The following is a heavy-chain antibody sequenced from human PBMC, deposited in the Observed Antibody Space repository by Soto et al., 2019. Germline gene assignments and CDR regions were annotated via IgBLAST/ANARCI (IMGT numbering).Heavy chain of an antibody. V-gene: IGHV3-74*01. CDR2: IKTDATSI. D-gene: IGHD1-7*01. CDR3: VRDRSSFTGTAGDY. CDR1: RITFTSNW. J-gene: IGHJ4*02. Sequence: GGSLRLSCAATRITFTSNWMHMLPQARRKGLVWVSRIKTDATSISYADSVKGRFTVSRDNAKSTLYLQMNSLRAEDTALYYCVRDRSSFTGTAGDYWGQGT.